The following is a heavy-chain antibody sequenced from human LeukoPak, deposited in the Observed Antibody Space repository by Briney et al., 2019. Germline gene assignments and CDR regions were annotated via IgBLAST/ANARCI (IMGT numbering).Heavy chain of an antibody. J-gene: IGHJ4*02. CDR1: GFTFSSYA. CDR3: AKLRDFFDSSGQFDY. Sequence: GGSLRLACAASGFTFSSYAMSWVRQAPGKGLEWVSATSGSGDGTFYADSVKGRFTISRDNSKNTLYLQMNSLRAEDTAIYYCAKLRDFFDSSGQFDYWGPGTLVTVSS. D-gene: IGHD3-22*01. CDR2: TSGSGDGT. V-gene: IGHV3-23*01.